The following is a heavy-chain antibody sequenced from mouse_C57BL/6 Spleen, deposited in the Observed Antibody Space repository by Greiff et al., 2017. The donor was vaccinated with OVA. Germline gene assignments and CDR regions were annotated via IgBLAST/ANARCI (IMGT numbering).Heavy chain of an antibody. J-gene: IGHJ3*01. Sequence: EVQLVESGGGLVKPGGSLKLSCAASGFTFSDYGMHWVRQAPEKGLEWVAYISSGSSTIYYADTVKGRFTISRDNAKNTLFLQMTSLRSEDTAMYYCERNGPWFAYWGQGTLVTVSA. CDR3: ERNGPWFAY. CDR1: GFTFSDYG. V-gene: IGHV5-17*01. CDR2: ISSGSSTI.